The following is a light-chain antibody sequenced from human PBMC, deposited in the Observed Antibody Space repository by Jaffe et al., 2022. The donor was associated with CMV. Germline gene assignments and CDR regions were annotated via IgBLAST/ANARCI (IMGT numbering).Light chain of an antibody. CDR1: QDIGRH. CDR3: QQYDRLPLT. CDR2: AAS. V-gene: IGKV1-33*01. Sequence: DIQMTQSPSSLSSSVGERITITCQASQDIGRHLNWYQQKPGKAPKLLIYAASNFEAGVPSRFSGSGSGTDFTFSVSSLQPEDIATYYCQQYDRLPLTFGGGTKVHIK. J-gene: IGKJ4*01.